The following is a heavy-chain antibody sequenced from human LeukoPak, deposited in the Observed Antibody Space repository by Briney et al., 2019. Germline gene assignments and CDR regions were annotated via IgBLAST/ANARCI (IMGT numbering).Heavy chain of an antibody. J-gene: IGHJ4*02. CDR3: AMILGGCAPGDY. CDR1: GFTFSSYS. D-gene: IGHD2-15*01. CDR2: ISSSSSYI. V-gene: IGHV3-21*01. Sequence: GGSLRLSCAASGFTFSSYSMNWVRQAPGKGLEWVSSISSSSSYIYYADSVKGRFTISRDNAKNSLYLQMNSLRAEDTAVYYCAMILGGCAPGDYWGQGTLVTVSS.